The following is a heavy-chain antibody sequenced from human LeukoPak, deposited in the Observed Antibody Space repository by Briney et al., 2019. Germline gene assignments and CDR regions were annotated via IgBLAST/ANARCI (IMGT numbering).Heavy chain of an antibody. Sequence: SQTLSLTCTVSGGSISSGSYYWSWIRQPAGKGLEWIGRIYTSGSTNYNPSLKSRVTISVDTSKNQFSLKLSSVTAADTAVYYCARAPYYYYYMDVWGTGTTVTVSS. CDR1: GGSISSGSYY. V-gene: IGHV4-61*02. CDR3: ARAPYYYYYMDV. CDR2: IYTSGST. J-gene: IGHJ6*03.